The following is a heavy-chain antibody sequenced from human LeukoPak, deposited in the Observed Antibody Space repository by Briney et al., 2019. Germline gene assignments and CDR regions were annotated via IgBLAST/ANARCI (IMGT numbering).Heavy chain of an antibody. Sequence: GGSLRLSCAASGFTFSSYWMHWVRQAPGKGLVWVSRINDGGSSTTYADSVKGRFTISRGNAKNTLHLQMNSLRAEDTAVYYCARVDWNIDSWGQGTLVTVSS. CDR1: GFTFSSYW. CDR2: INDGGSST. V-gene: IGHV3-74*01. J-gene: IGHJ4*02. D-gene: IGHD1/OR15-1a*01. CDR3: ARVDWNIDS.